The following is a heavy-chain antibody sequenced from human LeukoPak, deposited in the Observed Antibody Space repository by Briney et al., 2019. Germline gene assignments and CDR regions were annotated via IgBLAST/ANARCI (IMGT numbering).Heavy chain of an antibody. CDR2: INSDSHYI. Sequence: GGSLRLSCAASGFTFSLYNFNWVRQAPGKGLEWVSSINSDSHYIFYADSVKGRFTVSRDNAKTSLYLQMNSLRAEDTAVYYCARYLWFGEYGHYYYMDVWGKGTTVTISS. CDR1: GFTFSLYN. CDR3: ARYLWFGEYGHYYYMDV. D-gene: IGHD3-10*01. V-gene: IGHV3-21*01. J-gene: IGHJ6*03.